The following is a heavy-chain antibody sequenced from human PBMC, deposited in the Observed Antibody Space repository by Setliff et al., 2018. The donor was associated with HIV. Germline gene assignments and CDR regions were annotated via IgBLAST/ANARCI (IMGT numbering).Heavy chain of an antibody. CDR1: GGSFRGNH. CDR3: RVWILRDTSDI. Sequence: PSETLSLTCTIYGGSFRGNHWSWIRQSPGNGLEWIGEVLYNGGTRYNPSLENRVSMSVDTSKNQFSLKLLSVTAADTAVYYCRVWILRDTSDIWGQGTVVTVSS. V-gene: IGHV4-34*12. CDR2: VLYNGGT. D-gene: IGHD1-1*01. J-gene: IGHJ3*02.